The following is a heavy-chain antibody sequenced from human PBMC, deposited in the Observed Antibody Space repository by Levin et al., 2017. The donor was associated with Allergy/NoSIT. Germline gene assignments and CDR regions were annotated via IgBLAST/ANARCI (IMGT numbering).Heavy chain of an antibody. D-gene: IGHD2-2*02. CDR1: GYTFTSYD. V-gene: IGHV1-8*01. CDR2: MNPNSGNT. J-gene: IGHJ6*02. Sequence: ASVKVSCKASGYTFTSYDINWVRQATGQGLEWMGWMNPNSGNTGYAQKFQGRVTMTRNTSISTAYMELSSLRSEDTAVYYCAREDVVVVPAAIPYYYYYGMDVWGQGTTVTVSS. CDR3: AREDVVVVPAAIPYYYYYGMDV.